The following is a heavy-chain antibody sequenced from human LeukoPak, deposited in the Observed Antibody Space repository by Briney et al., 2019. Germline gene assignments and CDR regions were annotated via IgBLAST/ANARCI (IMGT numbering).Heavy chain of an antibody. Sequence: GGSLRLSCAASGFTFSSYSMNWVRQAPGKGLEWVSSISSSSSYIYYADSVKGRFTISRGNAKNSLYLQMNSLRAEDTAVYYCARWEIRGTAHQLDYWGQGTLVTVSS. CDR1: GFTFSSYS. D-gene: IGHD1-7*01. CDR3: ARWEIRGTAHQLDY. J-gene: IGHJ4*02. V-gene: IGHV3-21*01. CDR2: ISSSSSYI.